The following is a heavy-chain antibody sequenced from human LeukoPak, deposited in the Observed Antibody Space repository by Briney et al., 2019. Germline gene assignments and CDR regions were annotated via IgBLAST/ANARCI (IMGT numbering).Heavy chain of an antibody. CDR2: TYYRSKWYN. D-gene: IGHD6-13*01. CDR3: AREGGSSWYHWYFDL. Sequence: SQTLSLTCAISGNSVSSNNAAWNWIRQSPSRGLEWLGRTYYRSKWYNEFAVSVKSRIIINPDTSKNQFSLQLNSVSPEDTAVYYCAREGGSSWYHWYFDLWGRGTLVTVSS. J-gene: IGHJ2*01. CDR1: GNSVSSNNAA. V-gene: IGHV6-1*01.